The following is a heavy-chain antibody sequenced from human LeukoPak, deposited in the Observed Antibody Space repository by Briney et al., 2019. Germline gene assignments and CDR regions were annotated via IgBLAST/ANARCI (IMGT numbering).Heavy chain of an antibody. V-gene: IGHV4-59*01. Sequence: PSETLSLTCTVSGGSISSYYWSWIRQPPGKGLEWIGYIYYSGSTNYNPSLKSRVTISVDTSKNQFSLKLSSVTAADTAVYYCARITMVRGVIFEYWGQGTLVTVSS. CDR3: ARITMVRGVIFEY. J-gene: IGHJ4*02. CDR1: GGSISSYY. CDR2: IYYSGST. D-gene: IGHD3-10*01.